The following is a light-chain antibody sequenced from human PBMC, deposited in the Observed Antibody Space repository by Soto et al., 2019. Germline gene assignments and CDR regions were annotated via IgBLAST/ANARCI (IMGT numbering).Light chain of an antibody. CDR2: LNSDGSH. CDR1: SGHSSYA. J-gene: IGLJ3*02. V-gene: IGLV4-69*01. Sequence: QLVLTQSPSASASLGASVKLTCTLTSGHSSYAIAWHQQQPEKGPRYLMKLNSDGSHNKGDGIPDRFSGSSSGAERYLTISSLQSEDEAIYYCQTWDTGTWVFGGGTKLTVL. CDR3: QTWDTGTWV.